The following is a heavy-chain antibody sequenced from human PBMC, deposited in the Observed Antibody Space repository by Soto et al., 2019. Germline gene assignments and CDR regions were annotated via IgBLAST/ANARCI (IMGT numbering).Heavy chain of an antibody. CDR1: GGSFSGYY. CDR2: INHSGST. Sequence: QVQLQQWGAGLLKPSETLSLTCAVYGGSFSGYYWSWIRQPPGKGLEWIGEINHSGSTNYNPSLKSRVTISVDTSKNQFSLKLSSVTAADTAVYYCARGPNSSSWSWFDPWGQGTLVTVSS. D-gene: IGHD6-13*01. V-gene: IGHV4-34*01. J-gene: IGHJ5*02. CDR3: ARGPNSSSWSWFDP.